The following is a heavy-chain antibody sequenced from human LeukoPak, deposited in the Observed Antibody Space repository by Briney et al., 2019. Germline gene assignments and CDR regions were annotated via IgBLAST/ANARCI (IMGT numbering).Heavy chain of an antibody. J-gene: IGHJ3*02. Sequence: PGRSLRLSCAASGFTFSSYAMHWVRQAPGKGLEWVAVISYDGSNKYYADSVKGRFTISRDNSKNTLYLQMNSLRAEDTAVYYCASQNYLNDAFDIWGQGTMVTASS. CDR2: ISYDGSNK. D-gene: IGHD1-7*01. V-gene: IGHV3-30-3*01. CDR1: GFTFSSYA. CDR3: ASQNYLNDAFDI.